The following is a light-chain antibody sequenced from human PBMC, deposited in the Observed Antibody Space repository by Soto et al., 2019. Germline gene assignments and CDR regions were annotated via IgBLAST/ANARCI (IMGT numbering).Light chain of an antibody. J-gene: IGLJ1*01. CDR3: QSYDSSLSSYV. CDR1: SSNIGAGYD. Sequence: VLTQPPSVSGAPGQRVTISCTGSSSNIGAGYDVHWYQQLPGTAPKLLIYGNSNRHSGVPDRFSGSKSGTSASLAITGLQAEDEADYYCQSYDSSLSSYVFGTGTKVTVL. V-gene: IGLV1-40*01. CDR2: GNS.